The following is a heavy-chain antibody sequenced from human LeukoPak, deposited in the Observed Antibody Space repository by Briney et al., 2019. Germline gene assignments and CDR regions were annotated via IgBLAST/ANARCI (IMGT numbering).Heavy chain of an antibody. CDR2: IYSGGST. Sequence: PGGSLRLSCAASGFTVSSNYMSWVRQAPGKGLEWVSVIYSGGSTYYADSVKGRFTISRDNSKNTLYLQMNSLRAEDTAVYYCAREGEDYDILTGYYTPYGAFDIWGQGTMVTVSS. J-gene: IGHJ3*02. CDR1: GFTVSSNY. V-gene: IGHV3-66*01. CDR3: AREGEDYDILTGYYTPYGAFDI. D-gene: IGHD3-9*01.